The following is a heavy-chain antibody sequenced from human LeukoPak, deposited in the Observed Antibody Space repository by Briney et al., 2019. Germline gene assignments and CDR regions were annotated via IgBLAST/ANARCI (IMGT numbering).Heavy chain of an antibody. CDR3: ARVPKYFDL. CDR1: GGSFSGFY. CDR2: INHSRST. V-gene: IGHV4-34*01. J-gene: IGHJ2*01. Sequence: SETLSLTCAVYGGSFSGFYWTWIRQPPGKGLEWIGQINHSRSTHYNPSLKSRVTISVDTSKNQFSLKLSSVTAADTAVYYCARVPKYFDLWGRGTLVTVSS.